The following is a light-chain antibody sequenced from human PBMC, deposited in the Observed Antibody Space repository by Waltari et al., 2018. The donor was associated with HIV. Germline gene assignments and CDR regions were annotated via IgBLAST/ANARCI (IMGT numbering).Light chain of an antibody. CDR3: QQYSDFPVT. V-gene: IGKV1-5*03. CDR1: RSIGNW. J-gene: IGKJ2*01. CDR2: KAS. Sequence: DIQMTQSPSTLSASIGGRVPITCRASRSIGNWLAWYQQRPGQAPNLLISKASNLEGGVPSNFSGSGSGTHFTLTISGLRPDDFATYYCQQYSDFPVTFGQGTKL.